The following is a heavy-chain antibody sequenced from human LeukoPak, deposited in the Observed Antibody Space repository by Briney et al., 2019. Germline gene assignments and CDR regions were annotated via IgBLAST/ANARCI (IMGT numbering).Heavy chain of an antibody. CDR2: INHSGST. CDR1: GGSFSGYY. D-gene: IGHD3-10*01. Sequence: SETLSLTCAVYGGSFSGYYWSWIRQPPGKGLEWIGEINHSGSTNYNPSLTSRVTISVDTSKNQFSLKLSSGTAADTAVYYCPIDYYGSGTANYYFDYWGQGTLVTVSS. V-gene: IGHV4-34*01. J-gene: IGHJ4*02. CDR3: PIDYYGSGTANYYFDY.